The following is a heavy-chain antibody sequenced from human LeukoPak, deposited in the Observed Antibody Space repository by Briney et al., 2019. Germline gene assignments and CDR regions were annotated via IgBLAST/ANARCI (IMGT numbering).Heavy chain of an antibody. D-gene: IGHD3-22*01. CDR1: GFTVSSNY. V-gene: IGHV3-66*01. Sequence: GGSLRLSCAASGFTVSSNYMSWVRQAPGKGLEWVSVIYSGGSTYYADSVKGRFTISRDNSKNTLYLQMNSLRAEDTAVYYCARDRYYYDSSGYYYFDYWGQGTLVTVSS. CDR2: IYSGGST. CDR3: ARDRYYYDSSGYYYFDY. J-gene: IGHJ4*02.